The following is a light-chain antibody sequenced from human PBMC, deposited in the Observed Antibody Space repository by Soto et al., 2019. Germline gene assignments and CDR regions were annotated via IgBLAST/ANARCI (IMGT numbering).Light chain of an antibody. CDR1: QSISTY. V-gene: IGKV1-39*01. J-gene: IGKJ1*01. Sequence: DIQMTQSPSSLSASVGDRLTISCRASQSISTYLNWYQHKPGKAPKLLISAASTLQSGVPSRFSGSGSGTDFTLTISSMFPEDFATYYCQQSYSLPWTFGQGTNVEIK. CDR2: AAS. CDR3: QQSYSLPWT.